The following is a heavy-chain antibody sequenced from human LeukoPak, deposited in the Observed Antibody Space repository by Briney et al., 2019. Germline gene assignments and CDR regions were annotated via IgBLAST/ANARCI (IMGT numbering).Heavy chain of an antibody. Sequence: PGRSLRLSCAASGFTFSSYAMHWVRQAPGKGLEWVAVISYDGSNKYYADSVKGRFTISRDNSKNTLYLQMNSLRAEDTAVYYCARGPARSGNNWFDPWGQGTLFTVSS. V-gene: IGHV3-30*04. CDR3: ARGPARSGNNWFDP. J-gene: IGHJ5*02. CDR1: GFTFSSYA. D-gene: IGHD3-3*01. CDR2: ISYDGSNK.